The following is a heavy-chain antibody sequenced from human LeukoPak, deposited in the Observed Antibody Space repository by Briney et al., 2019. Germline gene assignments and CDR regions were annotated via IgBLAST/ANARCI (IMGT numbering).Heavy chain of an antibody. CDR2: INTDGTVT. Sequence: PGGSLRLSWAASRFTFSKYWILWVRQAPGKGLESVSRINTDGTVTTYADSVKGRFTVSRDNADNTMFLQMNSVRDEDTAVYYCATKQWLAPPPDSWGQGTPVTVSS. J-gene: IGHJ4*02. D-gene: IGHD6-19*01. CDR3: ATKQWLAPPPDS. V-gene: IGHV3-74*01. CDR1: RFTFSKYW.